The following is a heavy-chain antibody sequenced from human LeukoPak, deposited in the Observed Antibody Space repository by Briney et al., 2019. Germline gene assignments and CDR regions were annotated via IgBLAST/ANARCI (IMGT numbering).Heavy chain of an antibody. CDR1: GYTFTSYG. CDR2: ISAYNGNT. Sequence: GASVKVSCKASGYTFTSYGISWVRQAPGQGLEWMGWISAYNGNTNYAQKLQGRVTMTTDTSTSTAYMELRSLRSDDTAVYYCARDAGYSGYDDYFDYWGQGTLVTVSS. CDR3: ARDAGYSGYDDYFDY. J-gene: IGHJ4*02. D-gene: IGHD5-12*01. V-gene: IGHV1-18*01.